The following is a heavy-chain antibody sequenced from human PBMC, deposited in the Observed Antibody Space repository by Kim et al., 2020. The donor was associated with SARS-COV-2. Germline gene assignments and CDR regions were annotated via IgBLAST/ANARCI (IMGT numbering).Heavy chain of an antibody. Sequence: ASVKVSCKASGYTFTSYDINWVRQATGQGLEWMGWMNPNSGNTGYAQKFQGRVTMTRNTSISTANMELSSLRSEDTAVYYCARGRLYCSSTSCYSYYYGMDVWGPGTTVTVSS. V-gene: IGHV1-8*01. CDR3: ARGRLYCSSTSCYSYYYGMDV. CDR1: GYTFTSYD. CDR2: MNPNSGNT. J-gene: IGHJ6*02. D-gene: IGHD2-2*02.